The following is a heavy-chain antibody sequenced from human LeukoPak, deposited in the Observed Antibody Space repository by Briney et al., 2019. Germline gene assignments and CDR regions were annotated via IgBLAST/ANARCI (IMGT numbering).Heavy chain of an antibody. V-gene: IGHV3-21*04. CDR2: IIGSYVNT. D-gene: IGHD3-10*01. CDR3: ARLSDDYGAGSYLRV. J-gene: IGHJ4*02. CDR1: GLNVSSYG. Sequence: GGSLRLSCGAPGLNVSSYGMSSVRQAPGKGLEWVSTIIGSYVNTYYADSVKGRFTNSRDNGKNTLYLQMNSLRDEDTGVYYCARLSDDYGAGSYLRVRGQGALLSVSS.